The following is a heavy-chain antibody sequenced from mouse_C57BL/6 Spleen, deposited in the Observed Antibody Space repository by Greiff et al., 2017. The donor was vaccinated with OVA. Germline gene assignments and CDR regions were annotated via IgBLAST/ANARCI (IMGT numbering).Heavy chain of an antibody. J-gene: IGHJ3*01. CDR3: AMGGSGYLFAY. Sequence: QVQLQQPGAELVMPGASVKLSCKASGYTFTSYWMHWVKQRPGQGLEWIGEIDPSDSYTNYNQKFKGKSTLTVDKSSSTAYMQLSSLTSEDSAVYYCAMGGSGYLFAYWGQGTLVTVSA. D-gene: IGHD3-2*02. CDR1: GYTFTSYW. CDR2: IDPSDSYT. V-gene: IGHV1-69*01.